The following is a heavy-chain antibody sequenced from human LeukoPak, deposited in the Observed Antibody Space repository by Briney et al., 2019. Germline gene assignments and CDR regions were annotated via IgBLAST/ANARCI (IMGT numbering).Heavy chain of an antibody. J-gene: IGHJ4*02. CDR2: ISSSSSYI. Sequence: PGGSLRLSCAASGFTFSNFGINWVRQAPGKGLEWVSSISSSSSYISYADSVKGRFTISRDNAKNSLDLQMNSLRAEDTAVYYCARGYTYGSIDYWGQGTLVTVSS. CDR1: GFTFSNFG. CDR3: ARGYTYGSIDY. V-gene: IGHV3-21*01. D-gene: IGHD5-18*01.